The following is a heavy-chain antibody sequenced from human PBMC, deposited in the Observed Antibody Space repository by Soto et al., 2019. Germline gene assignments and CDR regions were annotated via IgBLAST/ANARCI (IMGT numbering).Heavy chain of an antibody. CDR1: GSSINSSGYY. V-gene: IGHV4-39*01. J-gene: IGHJ4*02. D-gene: IGHD3-3*02. Sequence: SETLSLTCTVSGSSINSSGYYWGWIRQPPGKGLEWIGSMFYGVSTYYNPSLKSRVTVSVDTSKNQFSLNLRSVTAADTAVYYCARLQSRHLADYWGQGTLVTVSS. CDR3: ARLQSRHLADY. CDR2: MFYGVST.